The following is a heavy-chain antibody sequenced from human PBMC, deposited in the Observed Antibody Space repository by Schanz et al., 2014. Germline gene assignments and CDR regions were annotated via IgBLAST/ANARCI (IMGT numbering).Heavy chain of an antibody. J-gene: IGHJ4*02. CDR3: AKSLESCPGGRCSRGYFDY. Sequence: EVQLVESGGGLVQPGGSLRLSCVASGFTFSSYDVFWVRQAPGKGLEWVSGITGASDHIDYAESVKGRFTISRDNFKGALYLQMSSLRAEDTAVYYCAKSLESCPGGRCSRGYFDYWGQGTLVTVSS. D-gene: IGHD2-8*02. CDR1: GFTFSSYD. CDR2: ITGASDHI. V-gene: IGHV3-23*04.